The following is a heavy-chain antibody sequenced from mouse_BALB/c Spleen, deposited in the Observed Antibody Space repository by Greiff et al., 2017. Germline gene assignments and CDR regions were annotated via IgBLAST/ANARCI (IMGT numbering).Heavy chain of an antibody. CDR2: IWSGGST. D-gene: IGHD2-3*01. Sequence: QVQLQQSGPGLVQPSQSLSITCTVSGFSLTSYGVHWVRQSPGKGLEWLGVIWSGGSTDYNAAFISRLSISKDNSKSQVFLKMNSLQTDDTAIYYCVRDGGDYYFDYWGQGTTLTVSS. CDR1: GFSLTSYG. CDR3: VRDGGDYYFDY. J-gene: IGHJ2*01. V-gene: IGHV2-2*01.